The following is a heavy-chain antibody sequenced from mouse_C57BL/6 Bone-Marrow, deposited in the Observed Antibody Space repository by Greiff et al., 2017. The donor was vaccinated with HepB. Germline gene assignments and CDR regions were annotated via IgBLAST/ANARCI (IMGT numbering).Heavy chain of an antibody. V-gene: IGHV14-2*01. Sequence: VHVKQSGAELVKPGASVKLSCTASGFNIKDYYMHWVKQRTEQGLEWIGRIDPEDGETKYAPKFQGKATITADTSSNTAYLQLSSLTSEDTAVYYCALITTVVATRYFDVWGTGTTVTVSS. CDR2: IDPEDGET. CDR3: ALITTVVATRYFDV. CDR1: GFNIKDYY. J-gene: IGHJ1*03. D-gene: IGHD1-1*01.